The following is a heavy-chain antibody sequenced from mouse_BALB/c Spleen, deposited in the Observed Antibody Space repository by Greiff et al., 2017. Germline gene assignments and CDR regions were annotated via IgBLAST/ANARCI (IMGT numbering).Heavy chain of an antibody. CDR3: ASYYGNDGAY. CDR2: ISSGSSTI. CDR1: GFTFSSFG. V-gene: IGHV5-17*02. D-gene: IGHD2-2*01. Sequence: EVQRVESGGGLVQPGGSRKLSCAASGFTFSSFGMHWVRQAPEKGLEWVAYISSGSSTIYYADTVKGRFTISRDNPKNTLFLQMTSLRSEDTAMYYCASYYGNDGAYWGQGTLVTVSA. J-gene: IGHJ3*01.